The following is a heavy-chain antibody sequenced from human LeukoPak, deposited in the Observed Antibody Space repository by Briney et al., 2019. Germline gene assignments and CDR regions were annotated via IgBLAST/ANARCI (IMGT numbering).Heavy chain of an antibody. Sequence: SETLSLTCTVSGGSITTYYWTWIRQTPDKGLQFIGSFYHTDSTNYNPSLESAVTISEDTSKNQISLELRSVTAADTAVYYCATSIDWPNVFDHWGQGILVTVSS. J-gene: IGHJ4*02. D-gene: IGHD2-21*01. CDR2: FYHTDST. CDR1: GGSITTYY. V-gene: IGHV4-59*01. CDR3: ATSIDWPNVFDH.